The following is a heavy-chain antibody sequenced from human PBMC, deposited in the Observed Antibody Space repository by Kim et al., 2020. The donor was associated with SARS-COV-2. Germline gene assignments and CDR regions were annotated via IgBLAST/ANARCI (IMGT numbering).Heavy chain of an antibody. J-gene: IGHJ4*02. CDR1: GFTFSSYA. CDR2: ISGSGGST. D-gene: IGHD2-2*02. CDR3: AKGEVVVPAAIAITGYDY. V-gene: IGHV3-23*01. Sequence: GGSLRLSCAXSGFTFSSYAMSWVRQAPGKGLEWVSAISGSGGSTYYADSVKGRFTISRDNSKNTLYLQMNSLRAEDTAVYYCAKGEVVVPAAIAITGYDYWGQGTLVTVSS.